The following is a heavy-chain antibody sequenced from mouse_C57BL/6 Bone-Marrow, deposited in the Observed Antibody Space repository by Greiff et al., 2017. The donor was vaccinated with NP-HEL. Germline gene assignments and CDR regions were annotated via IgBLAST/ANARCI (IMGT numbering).Heavy chain of an antibody. CDR2: IYPGDGDT. V-gene: IGHV1-80*01. CDR3: ARGAY. J-gene: IGHJ3*01. Sequence: QVQLQQSGAELVKPGASVKLSCKASGYAFSNYWMNWVKQRPGQGLEWIGQIYPGDGDTYYNGKFKDKATLTADKSSSTAYMQLSRLTSEDSAVYFCARGAYGGQGTRVTVSA. CDR1: GYAFSNYW.